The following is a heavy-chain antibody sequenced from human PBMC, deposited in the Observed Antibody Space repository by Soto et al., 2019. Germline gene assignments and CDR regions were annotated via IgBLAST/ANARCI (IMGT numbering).Heavy chain of an antibody. CDR2: ISYDGSNN. D-gene: IGHD6-13*01. Sequence: SLRLSCAVSGFTFSDYASHWVRQAPGKGLEWMAVISYDGSNNDYADSVKGRFTISRDNSKNTVFLRMNSLRTDDTAVYYCARDSAAVGNFDSWGQGTLVTVSS. V-gene: IGHV3-30-3*01. CDR3: ARDSAAVGNFDS. J-gene: IGHJ4*02. CDR1: GFTFSDYA.